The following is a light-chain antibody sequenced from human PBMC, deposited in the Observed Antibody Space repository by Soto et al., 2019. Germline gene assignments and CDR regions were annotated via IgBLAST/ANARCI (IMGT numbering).Light chain of an antibody. Sequence: QSVLTQPPSVSGAPGQRVTISCAGGSSNIGAGYDVHWYQQLPGTAPKLLIFGNTNRPSGVPDRFSGSKSGTSASLAITGLQADDEADYYCSSYAGSSNVFGTGTKVTVL. J-gene: IGLJ1*01. CDR2: GNT. CDR3: SSYAGSSNV. V-gene: IGLV1-40*01. CDR1: SSNIGAGYD.